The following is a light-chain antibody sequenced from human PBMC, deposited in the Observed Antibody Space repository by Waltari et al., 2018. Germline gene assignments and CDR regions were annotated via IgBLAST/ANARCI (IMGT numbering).Light chain of an antibody. Sequence: QSVLTQPPSVSGTPGQRVTISCSESDSNIGSNYVSWYHQLPGTAPKLLIYGNERGPSGVPDRIAGSRSGTSASLAISGLRSDDEAFYYCAAWDDRLGGWVFGGGTKLTVL. CDR3: AAWDDRLGGWV. CDR1: DSNIGSNY. J-gene: IGLJ3*02. CDR2: GNE. V-gene: IGLV1-47*02.